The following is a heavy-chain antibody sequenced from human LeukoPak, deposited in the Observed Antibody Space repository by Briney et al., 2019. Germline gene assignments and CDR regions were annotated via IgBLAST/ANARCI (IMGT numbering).Heavy chain of an antibody. V-gene: IGHV3-11*06. CDR3: ARDKGTTCIDN. D-gene: IGHD4-17*01. CDR1: GFTFSDYY. J-gene: IGHJ4*02. Sequence: GGSLRLSCAASGFTFSDYYMSWIRQAPGKGLEWVSYISSSSSYTNYADSVKGRFTISRDNAKNSLYLQMNSLRAEDTAVYYCARDKGTTCIDNWGQGALVTVSS. CDR2: ISSSSSYT.